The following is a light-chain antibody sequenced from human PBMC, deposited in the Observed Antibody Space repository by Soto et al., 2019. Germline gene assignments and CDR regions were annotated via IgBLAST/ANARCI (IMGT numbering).Light chain of an antibody. J-gene: IGLJ2*01. Sequence: QSVLTQPPSVSGAPGQRVTISCTGSSSNIGAGYEVHWYQQLPGTAPKVLIYGNSHRPSGVPDRFSGSKSGTSASLAITGLQAEDEADYYCQSYDSSLSASVFGGGTKVTVL. CDR1: SSNIGAGYE. CDR3: QSYDSSLSASV. CDR2: GNS. V-gene: IGLV1-40*01.